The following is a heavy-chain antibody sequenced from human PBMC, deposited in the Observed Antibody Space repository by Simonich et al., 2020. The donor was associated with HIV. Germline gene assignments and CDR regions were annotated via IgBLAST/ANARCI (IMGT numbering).Heavy chain of an antibody. J-gene: IGHJ4*02. D-gene: IGHD2-2*01. V-gene: IGHV4-34*01. CDR2: INHSGNT. Sequence: QVQLQQWGAGLLKPSETLSLTCAVYGGSFSGYYWSWIRQPPGKGRERNGEINHSGNTNYNPSLTSRVTISVDTSKNQFSLKLSSVTAADTAVYYCARGFYQRLYYFDYWGQGTLVTVSS. CDR1: GGSFSGYY. CDR3: ARGFYQRLYYFDY.